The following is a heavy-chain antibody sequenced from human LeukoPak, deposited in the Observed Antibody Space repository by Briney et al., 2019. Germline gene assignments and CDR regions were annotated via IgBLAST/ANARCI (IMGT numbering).Heavy chain of an antibody. J-gene: IGHJ3*02. CDR3: ARERGYYDSSGPRSFDI. Sequence: PGGSLRLSCAASGFTFSSYWMSWVRQAPGKGLEGVANIKQDGSEKYYVDSVKGRFTISRDNAKNSLYLQMNSLRAEDTAVYYCARERGYYDSSGPRSFDIWGQGTMVTVSS. D-gene: IGHD3-22*01. CDR2: IKQDGSEK. V-gene: IGHV3-7*01. CDR1: GFTFSSYW.